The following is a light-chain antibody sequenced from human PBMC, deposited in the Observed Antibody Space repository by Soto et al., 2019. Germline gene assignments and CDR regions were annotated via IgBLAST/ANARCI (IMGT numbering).Light chain of an antibody. CDR2: DAS. J-gene: IGKJ5*01. V-gene: IGKV3-11*01. CDR3: QQRSNWIT. CDR1: QSVSSY. Sequence: IVLTQSPVTLSLSPGERATLSCRASQSVSSYLAWYQQKPGQAPRLLIYDASNRATDIPARFSGSGSGTDFTLTISSLEPEDSAVYYCQQRSNWITFGQGTRLEIK.